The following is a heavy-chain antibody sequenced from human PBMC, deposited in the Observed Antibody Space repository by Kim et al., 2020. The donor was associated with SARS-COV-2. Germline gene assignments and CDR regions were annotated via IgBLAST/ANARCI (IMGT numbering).Heavy chain of an antibody. CDR2: INHSGST. V-gene: IGHV4-34*01. CDR1: GGSFSGYY. D-gene: IGHD2-2*01. CDR3: ARRRVDCSSTSCPTRRYYYHYGMDV. Sequence: SETLSLTCAVYGGSFSGYYWSWIRQPPGKGLEWIGEINHSGSTNYNPSLKSRVTISVDTSKNQFSLKLSSVTAADTAVYYCARRRVDCSSTSCPTRRYYYHYGMDVWGQGTTVTVSS. J-gene: IGHJ6*02.